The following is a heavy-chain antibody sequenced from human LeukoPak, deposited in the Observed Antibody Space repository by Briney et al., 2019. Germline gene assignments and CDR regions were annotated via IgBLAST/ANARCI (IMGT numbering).Heavy chain of an antibody. CDR3: AKVGDSSSHYYYYYTDV. D-gene: IGHD6-6*01. Sequence: GGSLRLSCAASGFTFSSFGMHWVRQAPGKGLEWVAVISYDGSNKYYADSVKGRFTISRDNSKNTLYLQMNSLTAEDTAVYYCAKVGDSSSHYYYYYTDVWGKGTMVTVSS. V-gene: IGHV3-30*18. CDR1: GFTFSSFG. CDR2: ISYDGSNK. J-gene: IGHJ6*03.